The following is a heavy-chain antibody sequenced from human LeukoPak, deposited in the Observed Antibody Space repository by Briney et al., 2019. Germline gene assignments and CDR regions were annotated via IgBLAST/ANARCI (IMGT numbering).Heavy chain of an antibody. CDR3: ARGTVSPPYDYGVDA. J-gene: IGHJ6*02. CDR1: GFIFSDYY. V-gene: IGHV3-11*01. D-gene: IGHD4-17*01. CDR2: IRGSGRSI. Sequence: AGGSLRLSCAASGFIFSDYYRSWIRQAPGKGLEWVSYIRGSGRSIYYADSVKGRFTISRDNAKNSLFLQMNSLRVEDTAVYYCARGTVSPPYDYGVDAWGQGTTVTVSS.